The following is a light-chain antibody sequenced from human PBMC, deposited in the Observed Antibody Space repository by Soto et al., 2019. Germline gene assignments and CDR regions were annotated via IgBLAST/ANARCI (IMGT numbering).Light chain of an antibody. CDR3: QVWDSNSVYV. V-gene: IGLV3-21*02. CDR1: NIGNKR. Sequence: SYELTQPPSVSVAPGQTARITCGGNNIGNKRVHWYQQKPGRAPVLVVYDDSDRPSGIPERFSGSNSGNTATLSISRVGAGDEADYYCQVWDSNSVYVFGTGTKVTVL. J-gene: IGLJ1*01. CDR2: DDS.